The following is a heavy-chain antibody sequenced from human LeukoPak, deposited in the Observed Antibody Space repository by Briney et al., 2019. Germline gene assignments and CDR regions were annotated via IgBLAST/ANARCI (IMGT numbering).Heavy chain of an antibody. CDR3: ARGTALNDY. V-gene: IGHV1-2*02. J-gene: IGHJ4*02. Sequence: GASVKVSCKASGYTFTGYYMHWVRQAPGQGLEWMGWINPNSGGTNYAQKFQGRVTMTRNTSINTAYMELTSLRSEDTAVYYCARGTALNDYWGQGTLVTVSS. CDR1: GYTFTGYY. D-gene: IGHD5-18*01. CDR2: INPNSGGT.